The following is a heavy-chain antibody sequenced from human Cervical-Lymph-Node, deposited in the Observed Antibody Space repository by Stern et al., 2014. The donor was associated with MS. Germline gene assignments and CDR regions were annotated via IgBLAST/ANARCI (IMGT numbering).Heavy chain of an antibody. J-gene: IGHJ3*02. Sequence: VQLVESGAEMKKPGASVTISCKASGYTFTSYAIHWVRQAPGQRLEWMGWITPGNGNTRYSQKFQDRVTITRDTSASTAYVELSGLRSEDTAVYYCARSIAGYGDFYHGAFDIWGQGTVVTVSS. CDR2: ITPGNGNT. V-gene: IGHV1-3*01. CDR3: ARSIAGYGDFYHGAFDI. CDR1: GYTFTSYA. D-gene: IGHD4-17*01.